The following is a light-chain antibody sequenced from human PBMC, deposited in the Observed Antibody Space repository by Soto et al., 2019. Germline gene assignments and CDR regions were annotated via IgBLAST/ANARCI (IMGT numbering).Light chain of an antibody. CDR3: QQYNSYSPVT. J-gene: IGKJ5*01. Sequence: DIQMTQSPSTLSASVGYRVTITCRAIQSISSWLAWYQQKPGKAPKILIYKASSLERGVPSRFSGSGSGTEFTLTISSRQPADFSTYYCQQYNSYSPVTFGQGTRLEIK. V-gene: IGKV1-5*03. CDR1: QSISSW. CDR2: KAS.